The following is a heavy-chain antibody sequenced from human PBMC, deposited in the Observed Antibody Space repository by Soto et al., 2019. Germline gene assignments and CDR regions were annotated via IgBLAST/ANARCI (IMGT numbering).Heavy chain of an antibody. CDR1: GGTFSSYA. V-gene: IGHV1-69*13. CDR3: ARSTTLHYYGSGSYYPVNYYYGMDV. D-gene: IGHD3-10*01. J-gene: IGHJ6*02. Sequence: VASVKVSCKASGGTFSSYAISWVRQAPGQGLEWMGGIIPIFGTANYAQKCQGRVTITADESTSTAYMELSSLRSEDTAVYYCARSTTLHYYGSGSYYPVNYYYGMDVWGQGTTVTFSS. CDR2: IIPIFGTA.